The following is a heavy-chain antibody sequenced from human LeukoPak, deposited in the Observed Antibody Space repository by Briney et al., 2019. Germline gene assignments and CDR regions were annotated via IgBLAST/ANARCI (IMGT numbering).Heavy chain of an antibody. CDR2: ISAYNGNT. D-gene: IGHD1-26*01. CDR1: GHTFTSYG. CDR3: ARDMGATTSSFFDY. J-gene: IGHJ4*02. V-gene: IGHV1-18*01. Sequence: ASVKVSCKASGHTFTSYGISWVRQAPGQGLEWMGWISAYNGNTNYAQKLQGRVTMTTDTSTSTAYMEPRSLRSDDTAVYYCARDMGATTSSFFDYWGQGTLVTVSS.